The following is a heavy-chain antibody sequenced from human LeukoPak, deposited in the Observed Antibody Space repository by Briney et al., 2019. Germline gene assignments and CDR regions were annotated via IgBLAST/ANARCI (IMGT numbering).Heavy chain of an antibody. Sequence: GGSLRLSCAASGFTFSSYAMYWVRQAPGKGLEWVAVTSDDGSNKYSADSVKGRFTISRDNAKNSLYLQMNSLRDEDTAVYYCARAFGLTDYWGQGTLVTVSS. D-gene: IGHD3/OR15-3a*01. V-gene: IGHV3-30*03. CDR1: GFTFSSYA. CDR3: ARAFGLTDY. CDR2: TSDDGSNK. J-gene: IGHJ4*02.